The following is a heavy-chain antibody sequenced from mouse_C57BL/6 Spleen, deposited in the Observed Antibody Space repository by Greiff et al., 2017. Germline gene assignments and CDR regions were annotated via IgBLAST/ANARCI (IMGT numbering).Heavy chain of an antibody. V-gene: IGHV1-80*01. D-gene: IGHD1-1*01. J-gene: IGHJ2*01. CDR3: ARESTVVARSYFDY. Sequence: VQLQQSGAELVKPGASVKISCKASGYAFSSYWMNWVKQRPGKGLEWIGQIYPGDGDTNYNGKFKGKATLTADKSSSTAYMQLSSLTSEASAVYFCARESTVVARSYFDYWGQGTTLTVSS. CDR1: GYAFSSYW. CDR2: IYPGDGDT.